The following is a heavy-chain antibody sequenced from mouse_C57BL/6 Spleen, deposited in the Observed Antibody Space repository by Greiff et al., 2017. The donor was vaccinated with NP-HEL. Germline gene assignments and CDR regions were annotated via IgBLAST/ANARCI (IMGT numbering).Heavy chain of an antibody. J-gene: IGHJ2*01. CDR1: GYTFTDYY. Sequence: EVQLQQSGPELVKPGASVKISCKASGYTFTDYYMNWVKQSHGKSLEWIGDINPNNGGTSYNQKFKGKATLTGDKSSSTAYMELRSLTSEDSAVYYCARSDTTVFDYWGQGTTLTVSS. D-gene: IGHD1-1*01. CDR2: INPNNGGT. V-gene: IGHV1-26*01. CDR3: ARSDTTVFDY.